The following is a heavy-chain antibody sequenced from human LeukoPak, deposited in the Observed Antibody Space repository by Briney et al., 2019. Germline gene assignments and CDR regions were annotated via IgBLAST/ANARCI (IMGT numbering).Heavy chain of an antibody. J-gene: IGHJ4*02. CDR1: GFTFSNYA. Sequence: GGSLRLSCAASGFTFSNYAMSWVRQAPGKGLEWVSAISGSGDDTYYADSVKGRFTVSRDNSKNTLYVQMKSLRAEDTAVYYCAKDNRGGWYGLDYWGQGTLVTVSS. V-gene: IGHV3-23*01. D-gene: IGHD6-19*01. CDR3: AKDNRGGWYGLDY. CDR2: ISGSGDDT.